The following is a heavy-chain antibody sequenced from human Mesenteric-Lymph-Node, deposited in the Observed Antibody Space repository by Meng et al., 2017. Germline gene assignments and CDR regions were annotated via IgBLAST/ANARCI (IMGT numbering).Heavy chain of an antibody. CDR1: GFTFSSYW. CDR3: AKEYYGDFFY. Sequence: GESLKISCAASGFTFSSYWMSWVRQAPGKGLEWVANIKQDGSDQYYVDSVKGRFTISRDNAKNSLYLQMNDLRAEDTAVYFCAKEYYGDFFYWGQGTLVTVSS. V-gene: IGHV3-7*04. D-gene: IGHD4-17*01. J-gene: IGHJ4*02. CDR2: IKQDGSDQ.